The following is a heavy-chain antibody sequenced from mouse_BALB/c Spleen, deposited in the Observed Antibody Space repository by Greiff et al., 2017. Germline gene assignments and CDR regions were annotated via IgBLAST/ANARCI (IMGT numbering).Heavy chain of an antibody. J-gene: IGHJ2*01. CDR3: ARSEGYYYGYY. V-gene: IGHV1-63*02. Sequence: QVHVKQSGAELVRPGTSVKISCKASGYTFTNYWLGWVKQRPGHGPEWIGDIYPGGGYTNYNEKFKGKATLTADTSSSTAYMQLSSLTSEDSAVYFCARSEGYYYGYYWGQGTTLTVSS. D-gene: IGHD1-2*01. CDR2: IYPGGGYT. CDR1: GYTFTNYW.